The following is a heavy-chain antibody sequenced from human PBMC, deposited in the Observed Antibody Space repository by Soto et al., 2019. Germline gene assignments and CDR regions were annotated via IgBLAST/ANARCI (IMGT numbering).Heavy chain of an antibody. D-gene: IGHD3-10*01. Sequence: GGSRRRSWAASGFTFSSYLMSGVRQAPGKGLEWVANIKQDGSEIQYVDSAKGRFTISRDNAKNSLYLQMNSLRAEDTAVYYCARGSSGNHADYFDYWGQETLVTVSS. V-gene: IGHV3-7*03. J-gene: IGHJ4*02. CDR1: GFTFSSYL. CDR2: IKQDGSEI. CDR3: ARGSSGNHADYFDY.